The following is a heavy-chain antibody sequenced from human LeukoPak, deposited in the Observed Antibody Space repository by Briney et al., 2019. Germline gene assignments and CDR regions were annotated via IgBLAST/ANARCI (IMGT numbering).Heavy chain of an antibody. CDR3: ARGLLTDYSRRYLYYYMDV. CDR2: INHSGDT. D-gene: IGHD1-1*01. V-gene: IGHV4-34*01. J-gene: IGHJ6*03. Sequence: SETLSLTCAVYGGSLSGYFWIWSRQTPGQGLEWIGDINHSGDTNYNASLKSRVTISVDTSKNQFSLNLTSVTAADTAVYYCARGLLTDYSRRYLYYYMDVWGKGTAVIVS. CDR1: GGSLSGYF.